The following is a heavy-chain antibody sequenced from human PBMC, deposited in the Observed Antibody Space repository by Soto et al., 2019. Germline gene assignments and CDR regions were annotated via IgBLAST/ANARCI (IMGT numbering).Heavy chain of an antibody. Sequence: QIQLVQSGAEVKKPGASVKVSCKASGYTFTNYGFSWVRQAPGQGLEWMGWISAYNGNTNYAQKLQGRVTMTTDTPTTTASMEQRSLRSDDTAVYYCARHYDSTGYNFDYWGQGTLVTVSS. CDR3: ARHYDSTGYNFDY. D-gene: IGHD3-22*01. CDR2: ISAYNGNT. V-gene: IGHV1-18*04. J-gene: IGHJ4*02. CDR1: GYTFTNYG.